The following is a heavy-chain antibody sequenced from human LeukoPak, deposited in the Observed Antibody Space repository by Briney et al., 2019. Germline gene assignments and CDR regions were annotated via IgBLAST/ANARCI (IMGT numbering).Heavy chain of an antibody. Sequence: PSGTLSLACAVSCGSISSSNWWSWVRQPPGKRLEQIGEIYHSGSTNYNPSLKSRVTISVDKSKNQFYLKLSSVTAADTAVYYCAHHCSSTSCPDYWGQGTLVTVSS. CDR2: IYHSGST. V-gene: IGHV4-4*02. J-gene: IGHJ4*02. CDR3: AHHCSSTSCPDY. D-gene: IGHD2-2*01. CDR1: CGSISSSNW.